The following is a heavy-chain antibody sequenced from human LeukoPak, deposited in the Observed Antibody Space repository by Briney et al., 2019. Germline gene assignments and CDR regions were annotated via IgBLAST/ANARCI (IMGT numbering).Heavy chain of an antibody. D-gene: IGHD2-2*03. V-gene: IGHV1-69*13. CDR3: ARAFGYCSSTSCYVGTYYYYYGMDV. Sequence: SVKVSCKASGGTFSSYAISWVRQAPGQGLEWMGGIIPIFGTANYAQKFQGRVTITADESTSAAYMELSSLRSEDTAVYYCARAFGYCSSTSCYVGTYYYYYGMDVWGQGTTVTVSS. CDR1: GGTFSSYA. CDR2: IIPIFGTA. J-gene: IGHJ6*02.